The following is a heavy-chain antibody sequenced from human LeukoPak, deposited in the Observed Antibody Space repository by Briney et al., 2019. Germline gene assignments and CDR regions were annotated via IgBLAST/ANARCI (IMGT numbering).Heavy chain of an antibody. D-gene: IGHD3-10*01. CDR1: GGSFSGYY. CDR2: INHSGST. CDR3: ARGKGRVYYYYYYMDV. V-gene: IGHV4-34*01. Sequence: SETLSLTCAVYGGSFSGYYWSWIRQPPGKGLEWIGEINHSGSTNYNPSLKSRVTMSVDTSKNQFSLKLSSVTAADTAVYYCARGKGRVYYYYYYMDVWGKGTTVTVSS. J-gene: IGHJ6*03.